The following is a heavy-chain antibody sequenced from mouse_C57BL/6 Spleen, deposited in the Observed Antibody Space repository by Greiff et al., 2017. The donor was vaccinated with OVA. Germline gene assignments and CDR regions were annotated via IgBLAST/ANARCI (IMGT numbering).Heavy chain of an antibody. CDR2: IRSKSNNYAT. J-gene: IGHJ4*01. V-gene: IGHV10-1*01. CDR3: VREDGPYYYAMDY. Sequence: EVKLQESGGGLVQPKGSLKLSCAASGFSFNTYAMNWVRQAPGKGLEWVARIRSKSNNYATYYADSVKDRFTISRDDSESMLYLQMNNLKTEDTAMYYCVREDGPYYYAMDYWGQGTSVTVSS. CDR1: GFSFNTYA. D-gene: IGHD2-3*01.